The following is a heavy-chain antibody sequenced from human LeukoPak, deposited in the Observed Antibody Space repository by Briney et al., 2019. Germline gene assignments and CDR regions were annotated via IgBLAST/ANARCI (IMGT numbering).Heavy chain of an antibody. V-gene: IGHV4-31*03. CDR2: IYYSGST. J-gene: IGHJ5*02. Sequence: SETLSLTCTVSGGSISSGGYYWSWIRQHPGKGLEWIGYIYYSGSTYYNPSLKSRVTISADTSKNQFSLKLSSVTAADTAVYYCARHASYGSGSYRFDPWGQGTLVTVSS. CDR1: GGSISSGGYY. D-gene: IGHD3-10*01. CDR3: ARHASYGSGSYRFDP.